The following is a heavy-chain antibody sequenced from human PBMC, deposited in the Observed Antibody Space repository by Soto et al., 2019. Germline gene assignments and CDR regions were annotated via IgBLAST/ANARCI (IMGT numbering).Heavy chain of an antibody. CDR3: ASSPRPVVAPFYP. V-gene: IGHV3-66*01. Sequence: GGSLRLSCAASGFTFSSYGMHWVRQAPGKGLEWVSVIYSGGSTYYADSVKGRFTISRDNSKNTLYLQMNSLRAEDTAVYYCASSPRPVVAPFYPWGQGTLVTVS. J-gene: IGHJ5*02. CDR2: IYSGGST. CDR1: GFTFSSYG. D-gene: IGHD3-22*01.